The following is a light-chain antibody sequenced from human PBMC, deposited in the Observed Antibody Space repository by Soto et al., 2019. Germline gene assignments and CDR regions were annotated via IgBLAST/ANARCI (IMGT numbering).Light chain of an antibody. CDR1: SSDIGAYKH. Sequence: QSALTQPASVSGSPGQSITISCTGTSSDIGAYKHVSWHQQHPGKAPKLVIYEVANRPSGVSHRFSGSKSDNTASLTISGLRAEDEADYYCSSYSTSTTLDFGGGTKLTVL. V-gene: IGLV2-14*01. CDR2: EVA. CDR3: SSYSTSTTLD. J-gene: IGLJ2*01.